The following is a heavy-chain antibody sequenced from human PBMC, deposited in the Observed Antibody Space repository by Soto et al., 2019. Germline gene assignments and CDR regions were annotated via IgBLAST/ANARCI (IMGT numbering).Heavy chain of an antibody. D-gene: IGHD3-16*02. J-gene: IGHJ4*02. CDR2: IYYSGST. V-gene: IGHV4-31*03. Sequence: SETLSLTCTVSGGSISSGGYYWSWIRQHPGKGLEWIGYIYYSGSTYYNPSLKSRVTISVDTSKNQFSLKLSSVTAADTAVYYCARLDFRFGGVIVKFDYWGQGTLVTVSS. CDR1: GGSISSGGYY. CDR3: ARLDFRFGGVIVKFDY.